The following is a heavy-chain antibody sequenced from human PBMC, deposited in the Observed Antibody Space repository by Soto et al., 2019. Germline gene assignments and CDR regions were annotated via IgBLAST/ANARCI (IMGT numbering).Heavy chain of an antibody. CDR1: GGSISSSSYY. V-gene: IGHV4-39*01. D-gene: IGHD3-22*01. CDR3: ARHGIYNDTPDY. J-gene: IGHJ4*02. CDR2: IYYSGST. Sequence: SETLSLTCTVSGGSISSSSYYWGWIRQPPGKGLEWIGSIYYSGSTYYNPSLKSRVTISVDTSKNQFSLKLSSVTAADTAVYYCARHGIYNDTPDYWGQGTLVTVSS.